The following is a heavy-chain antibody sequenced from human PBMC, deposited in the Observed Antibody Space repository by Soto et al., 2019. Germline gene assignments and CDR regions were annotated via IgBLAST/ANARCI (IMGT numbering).Heavy chain of an antibody. D-gene: IGHD3-10*01. V-gene: IGHV3-23*01. CDR1: GFTFSSYS. CDR3: AKKVNSGPGSQYFDY. CDR2: FRSSGDGGTT. Sequence: PGGSLRLSCAASGFTFSSYSMSWVRQAPGKGLEWVSGFRSSGDGGTTYYADSVKGRFTISRDNSKNTRFLQMNSLRAEDTAIYYCAKKVNSGPGSQYFDYWGQGTLVTVSS. J-gene: IGHJ4*02.